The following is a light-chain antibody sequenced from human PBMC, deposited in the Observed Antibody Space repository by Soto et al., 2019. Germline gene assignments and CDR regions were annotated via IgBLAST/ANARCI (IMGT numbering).Light chain of an antibody. CDR2: KAS. CDR3: QHYNSYSEA. J-gene: IGKJ1*01. CDR1: QTISSW. Sequence: DIQMTQSPSTLSGSVGDRVTITCRASQTISSWLAWYQQKPGTAPKLLIYKASTLKSGVPSRFSGSGSGTEFTLTISSLQPDDFATYYCQHYNSYSEAFGHGTKVELK. V-gene: IGKV1-5*03.